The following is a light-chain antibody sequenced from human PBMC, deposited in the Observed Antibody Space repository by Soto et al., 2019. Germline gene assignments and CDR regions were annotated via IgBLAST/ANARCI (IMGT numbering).Light chain of an antibody. J-gene: IGLJ2*01. CDR3: SSYTASSTLV. CDR2: DVT. V-gene: IGLV2-14*01. Sequence: QSVLTQPASVSGSPGQSITISCTGTSSDVGGYNYVSWFQQHPGKAPKLMLYDVTKRPSGVSNRFSGSKSGITASLTISGLQAEDEANYYCSSYTASSTLVFGGGTKLTVL. CDR1: SSDVGGYNY.